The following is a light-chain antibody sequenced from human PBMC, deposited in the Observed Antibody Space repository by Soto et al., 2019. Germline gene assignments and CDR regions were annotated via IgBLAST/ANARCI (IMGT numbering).Light chain of an antibody. CDR1: QSLVHSDGNTY. CDR3: MQATQYRPYT. J-gene: IGKJ2*01. V-gene: IGKV2-24*01. Sequence: DIVLTQNPLSSPVTLGQPASISCWSSQSLVHSDGNTYLSWLHQRPGQPPRLLIYKVSNRFSGVPERFTGSGARTDFTLKISRVEAEDVGVYYCMQATQYRPYTFGQGTKLEIK. CDR2: KVS.